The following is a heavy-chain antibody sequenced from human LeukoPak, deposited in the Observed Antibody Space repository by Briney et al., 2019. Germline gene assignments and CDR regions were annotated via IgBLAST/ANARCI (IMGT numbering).Heavy chain of an antibody. CDR1: GYTFTSYG. V-gene: IGHV1-18*01. J-gene: IGHJ4*02. CDR3: ARLPCLSYSSGCTTFGY. Sequence: ASVKVSCKASGYTFTSYGISWVRQAPGQGLEWMGWISAYNGNTNYAQKLQGRVTMTTDTSTSTAYMELRSLRSDDTAVYYCARLPCLSYSSGCTTFGYWGQGTLVTVSS. CDR2: ISAYNGNT. D-gene: IGHD6-19*01.